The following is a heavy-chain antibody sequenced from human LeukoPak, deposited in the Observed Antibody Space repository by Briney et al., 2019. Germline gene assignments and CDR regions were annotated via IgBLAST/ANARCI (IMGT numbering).Heavy chain of an antibody. CDR3: ARDLLYDFWSGYLSY. D-gene: IGHD3-3*01. J-gene: IGHJ4*02. V-gene: IGHV3-30-3*01. CDR1: GFTFSSYA. Sequence: GGSLRLSCAASGFTFSSYAMHWVRQAPGKGLEWVAVISYDGSNKYYADSVKGRFTISRDNSKNTLYLQMNSLRAEDTAVYYCARDLLYDFWSGYLSYWGQGTLVTVSS. CDR2: ISYDGSNK.